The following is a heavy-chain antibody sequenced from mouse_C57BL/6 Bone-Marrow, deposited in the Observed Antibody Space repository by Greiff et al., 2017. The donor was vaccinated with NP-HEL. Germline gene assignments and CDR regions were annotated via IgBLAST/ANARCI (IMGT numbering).Heavy chain of an antibody. Sequence: EVMLVESEGGLVQPGSSMKLSCTASGFTFSDYYMAWVRQVPEKGLEWVANINYDGSSTYYLDSLKSRFIISRDNAKNILYLQMSSLKSEDTATYYCARDNSYYYGRGYWYFDVWGTGTTVTVSS. J-gene: IGHJ1*03. V-gene: IGHV5-16*01. D-gene: IGHD1-1*01. CDR2: INYDGSST. CDR1: GFTFSDYY. CDR3: ARDNSYYYGRGYWYFDV.